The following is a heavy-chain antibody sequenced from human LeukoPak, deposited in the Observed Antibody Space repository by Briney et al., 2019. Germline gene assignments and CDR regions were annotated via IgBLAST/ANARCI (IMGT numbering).Heavy chain of an antibody. Sequence: GGSLRLSCAASGFTFSSYWMSWVRQPPGKGREWVANIKQDGSEKYYVDSVKGRFTISRDNAKNSLYLEVNSLRAEDTAVYYCARGASGIQLWFFDSWGQGSLVTVSS. D-gene: IGHD5-18*01. CDR1: GFTFSSYW. J-gene: IGHJ5*01. CDR2: IKQDGSEK. V-gene: IGHV3-7*01. CDR3: ARGASGIQLWFFDS.